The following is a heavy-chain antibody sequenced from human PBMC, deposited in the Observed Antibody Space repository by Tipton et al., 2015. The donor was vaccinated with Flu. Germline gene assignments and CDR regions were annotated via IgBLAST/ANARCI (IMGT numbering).Heavy chain of an antibody. D-gene: IGHD3-16*02. CDR3: ARATRSFYFDMDFDF. CDR2: KYYSGST. CDR1: GGPISIGSYY. Sequence: LRLSCTVSGGPISIGSYYWTWIRQRPGKGLEWIASKYYSGSTFYSPSLKSRLTISIDTSKNQFSLKLSSVTAADTAVYYCARATRSFYFDMDFDFWGRGTLVTVSS. V-gene: IGHV4-31*03. J-gene: IGHJ4*02.